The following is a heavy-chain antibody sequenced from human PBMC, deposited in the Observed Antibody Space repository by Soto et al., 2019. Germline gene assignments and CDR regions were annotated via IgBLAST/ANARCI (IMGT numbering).Heavy chain of an antibody. V-gene: IGHV3-23*01. CDR1: GFTFSSYA. CDR2: ISGSGGST. CDR3: AKDRQGHYYDSSGSLFDI. D-gene: IGHD3-22*01. J-gene: IGHJ3*02. Sequence: VGSLRLSCAASGFTFSSYAMSWVRQAPGKGLEWVSAISGSGGSTYYADSVKGRFTISRDNSKNTLYLQMNSLRAEDTAVYYCAKDRQGHYYDSSGSLFDIWGQGTMVTVSS.